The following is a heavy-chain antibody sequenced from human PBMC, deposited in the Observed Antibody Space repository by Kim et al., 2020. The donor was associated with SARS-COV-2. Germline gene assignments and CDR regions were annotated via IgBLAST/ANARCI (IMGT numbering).Heavy chain of an antibody. Sequence: GGSLRLYCAASGFTFSSHWMHWVRQAPGKGLVWVSRINSDGSTKSYADSVKGRFTISRDNAKNTLYLQMNSLRAEDTAVFYCARRQFTSGWYYFDYWGQG. D-gene: IGHD6-19*01. V-gene: IGHV3-74*01. CDR2: INSDGSTK. CDR1: GFTFSSHW. CDR3: ARRQFTSGWYYFDY. J-gene: IGHJ4*02.